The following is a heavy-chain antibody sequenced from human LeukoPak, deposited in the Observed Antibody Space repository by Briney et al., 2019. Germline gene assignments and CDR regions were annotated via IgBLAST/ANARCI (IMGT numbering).Heavy chain of an antibody. CDR2: IIPIFGTA. V-gene: IGHV1-69*05. J-gene: IGHJ3*02. CDR3: ARGTLPTIPRAFDI. D-gene: IGHD5-12*01. Sequence: ASVKVSCKASGGTFSSYAISWVRQAPGQGLEWMGGIIPIFGTANYAQKFQGRVTITTDESTSTAYMELSSLRSEDTAVYYCARGTLPTIPRAFDIWGQGTMVTVSS. CDR1: GGTFSSYA.